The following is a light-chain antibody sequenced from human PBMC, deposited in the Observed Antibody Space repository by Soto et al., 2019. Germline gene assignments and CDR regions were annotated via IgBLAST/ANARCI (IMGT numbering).Light chain of an antibody. V-gene: IGKV3D-15*01. CDR2: DIS. CDR1: QSVSSN. CDR3: QQYNDWPLT. J-gene: IGKJ4*01. Sequence: EIVMTQSPATLSVSPGERATLSCRASQSVSSNLAWYQQKPGQAPSLLIYDISARATGIPTRFSGSGSGTEFTLTISSLQSEDFAVHYCQQYNDWPLTFGGGTKVEIK.